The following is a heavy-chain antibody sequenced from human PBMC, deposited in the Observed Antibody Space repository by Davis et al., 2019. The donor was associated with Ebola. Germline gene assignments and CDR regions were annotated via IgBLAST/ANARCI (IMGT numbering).Heavy chain of an antibody. CDR1: GYSISSGYY. V-gene: IGHV4-38-2*02. D-gene: IGHD6-19*01. CDR3: ARVIAVAYDAFDI. J-gene: IGHJ3*02. Sequence: SETLFLTCTVSGYSISSGYYWGWIRQPPGKGLEWIGSIYHSGSTYYNPSLKSRVTISVDTSKNQFSLKLSSVTAADTAVYYCARVIAVAYDAFDIWGQGTMVTVSS. CDR2: IYHSGST.